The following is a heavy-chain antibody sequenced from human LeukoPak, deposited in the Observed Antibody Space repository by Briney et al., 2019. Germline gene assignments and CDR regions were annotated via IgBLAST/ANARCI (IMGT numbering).Heavy chain of an antibody. D-gene: IGHD1-1*01. Sequence: PGGSLRLSCAASGFTFNRSWMNWVRQAPGKGLEWVANMDPSGSQKRYVDSVKGRFIISKDNPGASLYLDMYYLRAEDTAIYYCAIWTSVNYWGQGALVTVSS. CDR3: AIWTSVNY. J-gene: IGHJ4*02. V-gene: IGHV3-7*01. CDR1: GFTFNRSW. CDR2: MDPSGSQK.